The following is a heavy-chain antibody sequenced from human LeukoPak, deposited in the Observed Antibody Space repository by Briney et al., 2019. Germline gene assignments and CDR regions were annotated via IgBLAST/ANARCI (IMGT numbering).Heavy chain of an antibody. V-gene: IGHV3-30*09. CDR2: ASFDENEK. J-gene: IGHJ4*02. Sequence: PGGSLRLSCAASGFTFSSYAMHWVRQAPGKGLEWVAFASFDENEKYYLDSVKGRFAISRDNSKNTLYLQLNSLRAEDTAVYYCARAGKWLPDDLDYWGQGTLVTVSS. CDR1: GFTFSSYA. D-gene: IGHD3-10*01. CDR3: ARAGKWLPDDLDY.